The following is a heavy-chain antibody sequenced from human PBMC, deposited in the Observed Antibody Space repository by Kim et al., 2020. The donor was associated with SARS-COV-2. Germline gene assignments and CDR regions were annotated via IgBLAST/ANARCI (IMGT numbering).Heavy chain of an antibody. J-gene: IGHJ6*02. V-gene: IGHV4-59*01. Sequence: LKSRVTISVSTSKNQFYLKLSSVTAADTAVYYCARDHNFRDGYNPCGMDVWGQGTTVTVSS. D-gene: IGHD5-12*01. CDR3: ARDHNFRDGYNPCGMDV.